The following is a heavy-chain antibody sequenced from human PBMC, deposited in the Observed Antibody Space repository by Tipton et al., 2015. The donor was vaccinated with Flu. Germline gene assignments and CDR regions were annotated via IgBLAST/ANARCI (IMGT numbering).Heavy chain of an antibody. D-gene: IGHD7-27*01. CDR1: GYSISSGYY. Sequence: TLSLTCNVSGYSISSGYYWVWIRQPPGKGLEWIGNIYHSGNTNYNPSLKSRVTISVDTSKNQFSLNLSSVTAADTAVYYCVRASGRDWGSLNLSVDWFDPWGQGTLVTVSS. V-gene: IGHV4-38-2*02. CDR2: IYHSGNT. CDR3: VRASGRDWGSLNLSVDWFDP. J-gene: IGHJ5*02.